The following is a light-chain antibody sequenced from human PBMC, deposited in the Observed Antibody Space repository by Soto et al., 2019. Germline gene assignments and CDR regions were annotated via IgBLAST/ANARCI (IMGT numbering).Light chain of an antibody. J-gene: IGKJ4*01. V-gene: IGKV1-5*03. Sequence: DIQMTQSPSTLSASVGDRVTITCRASQSISSWLAWYQQKPGKAPNLLIYKASSLESGVPSRFSGSGSWTEFTLTISSLQPDDFATYYCQQYNSYPLTFGGGTKVAIK. CDR1: QSISSW. CDR3: QQYNSYPLT. CDR2: KAS.